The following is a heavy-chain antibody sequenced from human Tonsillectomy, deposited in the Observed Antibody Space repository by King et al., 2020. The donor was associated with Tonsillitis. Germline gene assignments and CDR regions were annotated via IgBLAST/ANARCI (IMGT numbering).Heavy chain of an antibody. V-gene: IGHV4-59*13. CDR3: ARGITFFDY. CDR1: GASISSYY. Sequence: QLQESGPRLVKPSETLSLTCTVSGASISSYYWTWIRQPPGNGLEWIGYISYSGTTNYNPPLKSRVTISVDTSKNQFSMKLSTVTASDTAVYYCARGITFFDYWGQGTLVTVSS. J-gene: IGHJ4*02. D-gene: IGHD5-24*01. CDR2: ISYSGTT.